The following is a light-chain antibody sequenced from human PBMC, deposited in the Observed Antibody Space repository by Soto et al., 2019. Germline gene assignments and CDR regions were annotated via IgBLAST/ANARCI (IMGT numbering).Light chain of an antibody. CDR1: QDISNS. CDR2: SAS. Sequence: AIRMTQSPSSFSASAGDRVTITCRASQDISNSLAWYQQKPGKAPNLLIYSASTLQSGVPSRFSGSGSGTEFTLTISGLQSEDFASSSCQQYYSYPPSFTFGPGTKLEI. CDR3: QQYYSYPPSFT. J-gene: IGKJ3*01. V-gene: IGKV1-8*01.